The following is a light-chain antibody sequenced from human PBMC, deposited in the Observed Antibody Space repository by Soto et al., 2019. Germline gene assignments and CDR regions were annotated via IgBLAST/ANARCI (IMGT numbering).Light chain of an antibody. Sequence: SALTQPASVSGSPGQSITISCTGTNXDIGGYNYVSWYQHHPGKAPKLMIYEVTNRPSGVSNRFSGSKSGNTASLTISGLRAEDEAIYYCSSYTASSSLGVFGGGTKVTVL. V-gene: IGLV2-14*01. CDR1: NXDIGGYNY. CDR2: EVT. CDR3: SSYTASSSLGV. J-gene: IGLJ3*02.